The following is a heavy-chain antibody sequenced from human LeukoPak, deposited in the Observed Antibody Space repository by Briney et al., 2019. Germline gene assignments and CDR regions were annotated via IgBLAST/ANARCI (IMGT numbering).Heavy chain of an antibody. Sequence: GASVKVSCKASGGTFSSYAISWVRQAPGQGLEWMGRINPILGIANYAQKFQGRVTITADKSTSTAYMELSSLRSEDTAVYYCARTPQLSDFWSGYFTYYFDYWGQGTLVTVSS. V-gene: IGHV1-69*04. J-gene: IGHJ4*02. CDR1: GGTFSSYA. D-gene: IGHD3-3*01. CDR2: INPILGIA. CDR3: ARTPQLSDFWSGYFTYYFDY.